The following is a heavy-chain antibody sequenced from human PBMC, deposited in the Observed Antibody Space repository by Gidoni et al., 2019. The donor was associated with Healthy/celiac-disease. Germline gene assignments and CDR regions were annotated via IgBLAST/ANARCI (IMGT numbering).Heavy chain of an antibody. CDR2: INHSGST. Sequence: QVQLQQWGAGLLKPSETLSLTCAVYGGSFSGYYWSWIRQPPGKGLEWIGEINHSGSTNYNPSLKSRVTISVDTSKNQFSLKLSSVTAADTAVYYCARGPTPKVGATRNRGGTRTQYYFDYWGQGTLVTVSS. D-gene: IGHD1-26*01. CDR3: ARGPTPKVGATRNRGGTRTQYYFDY. CDR1: GGSFSGYY. J-gene: IGHJ4*02. V-gene: IGHV4-34*01.